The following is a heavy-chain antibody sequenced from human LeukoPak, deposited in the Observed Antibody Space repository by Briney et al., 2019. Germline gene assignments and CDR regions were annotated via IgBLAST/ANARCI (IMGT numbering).Heavy chain of an antibody. J-gene: IGHJ4*02. CDR2: ISAYNGNT. V-gene: IGHV1-18*01. Sequence: ASVKVSCKASGYTFMSYGISWVRQAPGQGLEWMGWISAYNGNTNYAQKLQGRVTMTTDASTSTAYMELRSLRSDDTAVYYCARSYYYDSSGYQANYFDYWGQGTLVTVSS. CDR1: GYTFMSYG. CDR3: ARSYYYDSSGYQANYFDY. D-gene: IGHD3-22*01.